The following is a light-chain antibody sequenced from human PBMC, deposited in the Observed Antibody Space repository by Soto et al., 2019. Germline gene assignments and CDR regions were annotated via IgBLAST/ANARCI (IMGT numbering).Light chain of an antibody. CDR3: QQYNNWPPHT. Sequence: EIVMTQSPATLSVSPGERATLSCRASQSVNRYLAGYQQKPGEAPRLLIYGASTTATGIPARFSGSGSGTEFTITISSLQSEDFAVYYCQQYNNWPPHTFGQGTKLEIK. J-gene: IGKJ2*01. CDR1: QSVNRY. CDR2: GAS. V-gene: IGKV3-15*01.